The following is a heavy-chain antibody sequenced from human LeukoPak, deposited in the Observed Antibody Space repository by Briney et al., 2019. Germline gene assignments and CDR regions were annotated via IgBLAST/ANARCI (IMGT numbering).Heavy chain of an antibody. CDR1: GFTFSGSA. CDR3: TRGYYDSSQGCFQH. CDR2: IRGKANNYAT. J-gene: IGHJ1*01. V-gene: IGHV3-73*01. Sequence: GGSLRLSCAASGFTFSGSAMHWVRQASGKGLEWVGRIRGKANNYATAYGASVKGRFTISRDDSKNTAYLQMNSLKTEDTAVYYCTRGYYDSSQGCFQHWGQGTLVTVSS. D-gene: IGHD3-22*01.